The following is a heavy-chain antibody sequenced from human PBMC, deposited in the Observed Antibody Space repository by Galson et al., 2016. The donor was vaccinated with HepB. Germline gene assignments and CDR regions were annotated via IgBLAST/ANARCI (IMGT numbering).Heavy chain of an antibody. V-gene: IGHV3-23*01. CDR1: GFTFTSYA. D-gene: IGHD2-8*01. Sequence: SLRLSCAASGFTFTSYAMSWVRQAPGKGLEWVSAISGSGGSTYYADSVKGRFTISRDNSKNTLYLQMNSLRAEDTAVYYCAKSLIGTHPYYYYGMDVWGQGTTVTVSS. CDR2: ISGSGGST. CDR3: AKSLIGTHPYYYYGMDV. J-gene: IGHJ6*02.